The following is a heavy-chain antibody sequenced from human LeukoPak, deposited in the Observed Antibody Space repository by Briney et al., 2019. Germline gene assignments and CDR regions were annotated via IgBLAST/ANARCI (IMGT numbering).Heavy chain of an antibody. CDR3: AREGGYSY. V-gene: IGHV3-30*03. CDR1: GFTFSSYG. CDR2: ISYDGSNK. D-gene: IGHD3-22*01. J-gene: IGHJ4*02. Sequence: GGSLRLSCAASGFTFSSYGMHWVRQAPGKGLEWVAVISYDGSNKYYADSVKGRFTISRDNSKNTLYLQMNSLRAEDTAVYYCAREGGYSYWGQGTLVTVSS.